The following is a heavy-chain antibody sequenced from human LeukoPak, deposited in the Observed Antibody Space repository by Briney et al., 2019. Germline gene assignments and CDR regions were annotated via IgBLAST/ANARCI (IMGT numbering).Heavy chain of an antibody. CDR3: ARNSYSSSWSN. Sequence: GGSLRLSCAASGFTFSSYEMNWVRQAPGKGLEWVSYIRSSGSTIYYADSVKGRFTISRDNAKNSLYLQMNSLRAEDTAVYYCARNSYSSSWSNWGQGTLVTVSS. V-gene: IGHV3-48*03. D-gene: IGHD6-13*01. CDR2: IRSSGSTI. J-gene: IGHJ4*02. CDR1: GFTFSSYE.